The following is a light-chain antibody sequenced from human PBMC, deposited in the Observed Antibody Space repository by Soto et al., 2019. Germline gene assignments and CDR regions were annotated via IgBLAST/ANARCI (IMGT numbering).Light chain of an antibody. CDR1: SSDVGSYNL. CDR2: EGS. CDR3: CSYASGNTFM. V-gene: IGLV2-23*03. Sequence: QSVLTQPASVSGSPGQSITISCTGTSSDVGSYNLVSWYQQLPGKAPKLILYEGSERPSGVSYRFSGSKSGNTASLRISGLQAEDEADYYCCSYASGNTFMFGGGTKVTVL. J-gene: IGLJ3*02.